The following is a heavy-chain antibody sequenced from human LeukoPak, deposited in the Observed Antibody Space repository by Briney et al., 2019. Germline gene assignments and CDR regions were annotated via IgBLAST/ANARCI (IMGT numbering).Heavy chain of an antibody. J-gene: IGHJ3*02. CDR1: GFTLSNYA. D-gene: IGHD4-17*01. Sequence: GGSLRLSCAASGFTLSNYAMNWVRQAPGKGLEWVSSISGSGGSTYYADSVKGRFTISRDNAKNSLYLQMNSLRAEDTAVYYCARDRYGDYAFDIWGQGTMVTVSS. CDR3: ARDRYGDYAFDI. CDR2: ISGSGGST. V-gene: IGHV3-23*01.